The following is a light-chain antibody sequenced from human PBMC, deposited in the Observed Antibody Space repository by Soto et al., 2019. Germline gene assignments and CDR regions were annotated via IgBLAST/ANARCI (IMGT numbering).Light chain of an antibody. CDR1: SSDIGAYDY. Sequence: QSVLTQPASVSGSPGQSITISCTGTSSDIGAYDYVSWYQQHPGGVPKLLIYDVSSRPSGVSSRFSGPKSGNTASLTISGLQVDDESDYYCSSFADSSARDYVFGGGTKLTVL. CDR2: DVS. V-gene: IGLV2-14*03. J-gene: IGLJ1*01. CDR3: SSFADSSARDYV.